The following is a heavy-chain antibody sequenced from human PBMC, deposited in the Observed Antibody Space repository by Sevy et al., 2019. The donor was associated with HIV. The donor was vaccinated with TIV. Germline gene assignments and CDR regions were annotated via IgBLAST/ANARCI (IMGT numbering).Heavy chain of an antibody. CDR1: GFTFDDYA. J-gene: IGHJ5*02. D-gene: IGHD5-18*01. V-gene: IGHV3-9*03. CDR2: ISWNSGSI. CDR3: AKGNTAMVTGWFDP. Sequence: GGSLRLSCAASGFTFDDYAMHWVRQAPGKGLEWVSGISWNSGSIGYADSVKGRFTISRDNAKNSLYLQMNSLRAEDMALYYCAKGNTAMVTGWFDPWGQGTLVTVSS.